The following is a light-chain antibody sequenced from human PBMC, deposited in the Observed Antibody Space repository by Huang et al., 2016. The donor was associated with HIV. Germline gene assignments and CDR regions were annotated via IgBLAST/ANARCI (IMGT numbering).Light chain of an antibody. CDR1: QSVSSSY. J-gene: IGKJ4*01. V-gene: IGKV3-20*01. CDR2: GAS. CDR3: QQYGTSPLT. Sequence: EIVLTQSPGTLSLSPGEGATLSCRASQSVSSSYLAWYQHKPGQAPRLLISGASSRATGIPDRFSGSGSGTDFTLTISRLEPEDFAVYYCQQYGTSPLTFGGGTKVEIK.